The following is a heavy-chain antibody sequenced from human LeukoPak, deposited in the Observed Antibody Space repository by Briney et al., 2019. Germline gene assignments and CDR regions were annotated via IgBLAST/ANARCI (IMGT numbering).Heavy chain of an antibody. CDR3: ARRGSGSLSGTFDI. Sequence: PSETLSLTCTVSGGSIGSYYWSWIRQPPGKGLEWIGYIYYSGTTNYNPSLKSRVTISVDTSKNQFSLKLSSVTAADTAVYYCARRGSGSLSGTFDIWGQGTVVTVSS. CDR2: IYYSGTT. V-gene: IGHV4-59*01. J-gene: IGHJ3*02. CDR1: GGSIGSYY. D-gene: IGHD3-10*01.